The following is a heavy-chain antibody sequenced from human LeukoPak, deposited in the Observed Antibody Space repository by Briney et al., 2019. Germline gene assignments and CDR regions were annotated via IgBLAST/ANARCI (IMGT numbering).Heavy chain of an antibody. CDR3: ARGYSYGLDN. CDR2: INGDGSST. J-gene: IGHJ4*02. V-gene: IGHV3-74*01. CDR1: GFTFSIYW. D-gene: IGHD5-18*01. Sequence: PGGSLRLSCAAFGFTFSIYWMHWVRQAPGKGLVWVSRINGDGSSTGYADSVKGRFTISRDNAKNTLYLQMNSLRAEDMAVYYCARGYSYGLDNWGQGTLVTVSS.